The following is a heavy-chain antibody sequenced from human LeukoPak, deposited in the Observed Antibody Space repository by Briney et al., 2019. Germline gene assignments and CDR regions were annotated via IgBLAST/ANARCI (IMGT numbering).Heavy chain of an antibody. CDR2: ISPDGRHK. J-gene: IGHJ4*02. CDR1: GFTFSSFG. CDR3: AKGPLIEVAGTTWDY. D-gene: IGHD6-19*01. Sequence: GGSLRLSCAASGFTFSSFGLHWVRQAPGKGLEWVAVISPDGRHKYYADSVKGRFTISRDNSNNMLYLQMNSLRSEDTAVYYCAKGPLIEVAGTTWDYWGQGTLVTVSS. V-gene: IGHV3-30*18.